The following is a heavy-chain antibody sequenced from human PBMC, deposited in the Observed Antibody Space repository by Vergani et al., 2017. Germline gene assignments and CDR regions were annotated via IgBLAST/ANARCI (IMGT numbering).Heavy chain of an antibody. CDR2: IYYSGST. CDR1: GGSISSYY. J-gene: IGHJ6*02. CDR3: ARDRLLSFDGMDV. Sequence: QVQLQESGPGLVKPSETLSLTCTVSGGSISSYYWSWIRQPPGKGLEWIGYIYYSGSTNSNPSLKSRVTISVDTSKNQFSLKLRAVTAADTAVYYCARDRLLSFDGMDVWGQGTTVTVSS. V-gene: IGHV4-59*01. D-gene: IGHD3/OR15-3a*01.